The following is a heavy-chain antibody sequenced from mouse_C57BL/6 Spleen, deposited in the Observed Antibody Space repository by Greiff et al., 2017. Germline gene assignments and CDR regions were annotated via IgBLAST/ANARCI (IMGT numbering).Heavy chain of an antibody. CDR1: GYTFTSYW. V-gene: IGHV1-69*01. J-gene: IGHJ4*01. Sequence: QVQLQQPGAELVMPGASVKLSCKASGYTFTSYWMHWVKQRPGQCLEWIGEIDPSDSYTNYNQKFKGKSTLTVDKSSSTAYMQLSSLTSEDSAVYYCARSRSYDYEARDYWGQGTSVTVSS. CDR3: ARSRSYDYEARDY. CDR2: IDPSDSYT. D-gene: IGHD1-1*01.